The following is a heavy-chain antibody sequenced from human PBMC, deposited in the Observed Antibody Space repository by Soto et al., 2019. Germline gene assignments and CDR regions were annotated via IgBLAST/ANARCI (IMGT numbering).Heavy chain of an antibody. J-gene: IGHJ4*02. CDR3: ARHTSRGYSSSWFFDD. V-gene: IGHV4-39*01. Sequence: QLQLQESGPGLVKPSETLSLICNVSGGSVGSSGHYWGWIRQAPGKGLEWIVSSYYSAGSYYNPSLKPPVTPSMDASTNQFSLTMTSVTAADTAVYYCARHTSRGYSSSWFFDDWGQGTLVTVSS. CDR1: GGSVGSSGHY. CDR2: SYYSAGS. D-gene: IGHD2-2*01.